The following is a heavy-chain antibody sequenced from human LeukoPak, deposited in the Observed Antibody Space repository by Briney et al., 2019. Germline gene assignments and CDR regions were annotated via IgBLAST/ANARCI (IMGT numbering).Heavy chain of an antibody. V-gene: IGHV4-4*07. CDR3: ARDTYYYGSGSHYFDY. Sequence: SETLSLTCAVYGDSFSSYYWSWIRQPAGKGLEWIGRIYTSGSTNYNPSLKSRVTMSVDTSKNQFSLKLSSVTAADTAVYYCARDTYYYGSGSHYFDYWGQGTLVTVSS. D-gene: IGHD3-10*01. CDR1: GDSFSSYY. J-gene: IGHJ4*02. CDR2: IYTSGST.